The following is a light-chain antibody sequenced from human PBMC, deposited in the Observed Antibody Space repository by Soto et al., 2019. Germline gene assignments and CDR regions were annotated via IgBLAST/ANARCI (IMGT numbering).Light chain of an antibody. Sequence: EVVMTHSPATLSVSPGERATLSFRASQTVSRNLAWYQQRPGQAPRLLIYDISNRAAGVPARFSGSGSETEFTLTIRSLQSEDFAVYFCQQYNNWPSFGQGTRLEIK. CDR1: QTVSRN. CDR2: DIS. J-gene: IGKJ5*01. V-gene: IGKV3-15*01. CDR3: QQYNNWPS.